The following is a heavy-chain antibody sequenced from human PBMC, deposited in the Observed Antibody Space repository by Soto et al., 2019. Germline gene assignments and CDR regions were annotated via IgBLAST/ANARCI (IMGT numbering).Heavy chain of an antibody. CDR1: GDTSTTYV. CDR2: INPMSRTA. CDR3: VRGTYCGASCYFAREY. Sequence: VQLVQSGSEVKKPGSSVKVSCKASGDTSTTYVVSWVRQAPGNGLEWMGGINPMSRTAKYAEKYSGRVTMTADEATKTVYLDLTTLRFEYTAVYFCVRGTYCGASCYFAREYWGQGTLVAVSS. J-gene: IGHJ4*02. D-gene: IGHD2-21*01. V-gene: IGHV1-69*01.